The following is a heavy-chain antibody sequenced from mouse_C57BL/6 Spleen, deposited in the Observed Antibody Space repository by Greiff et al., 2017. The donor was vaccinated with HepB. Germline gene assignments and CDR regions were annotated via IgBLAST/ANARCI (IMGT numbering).Heavy chain of an antibody. J-gene: IGHJ2*01. CDR2: IYPGGGYT. V-gene: IGHV1-63*01. CDR1: GYTFTNYW. Sequence: QVQLQQSGAEPVRPGPSVKMSCKASGYTFTNYWIGWAKQRPGHGLEWIGDIYPGGGYTNYNEKFKGKATLTADKSSSTAYMQFSSLTSEDSAIYYCAREGRGNYFDYWGQGTTLTVSS. CDR3: AREGRGNYFDY.